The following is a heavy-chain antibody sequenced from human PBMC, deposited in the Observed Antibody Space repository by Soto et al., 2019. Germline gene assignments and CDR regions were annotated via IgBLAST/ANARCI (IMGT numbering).Heavy chain of an antibody. CDR1: GGNFTSYA. Sequence: QVQLVQSGAEVKKPGSSVKVSCKASGGNFTSYAISWVRQAPGQGLEFMGGIVPLFGTTNYAHKFRGRVTVTADESTSTVYMEMISLRSEYTAVYYCAKASGRSWYNWFDPWGQGTLVTVST. D-gene: IGHD6-13*01. CDR3: AKASGRSWYNWFDP. J-gene: IGHJ5*02. V-gene: IGHV1-69*01. CDR2: IVPLFGTT.